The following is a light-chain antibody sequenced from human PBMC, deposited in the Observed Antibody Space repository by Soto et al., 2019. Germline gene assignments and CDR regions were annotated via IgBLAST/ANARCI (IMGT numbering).Light chain of an antibody. CDR1: SSDVGSYNL. Sequence: QSALTQPASVSGSPGQSITISCTGTSSDVGSYNLVSWYQQHPGKAPKLMIYEVSKRPSGVSNHFSGSKSGNTASLTISGLQTEDEADYYCCSYAGSITRWVFGGGTKLTGL. J-gene: IGLJ3*02. CDR2: EVS. V-gene: IGLV2-23*02. CDR3: CSYAGSITRWV.